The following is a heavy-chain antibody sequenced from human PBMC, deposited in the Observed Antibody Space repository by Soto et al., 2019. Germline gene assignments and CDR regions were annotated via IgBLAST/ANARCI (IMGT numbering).Heavy chain of an antibody. V-gene: IGHV1-69*13. CDR1: VGTFSSYA. CDR3: ARDHSYGYYFDY. D-gene: IGHD5-18*01. J-gene: IGHJ4*02. Sequence: GASVKVSCKASVGTFSSYAISWVRQAPGQGLEWMGGIIPIFGTANYAQKFQGRVTITADESTSTAYMELSSLRSEDTAVYYCARDHSYGYYFDYWGQGTLVTVSS. CDR2: IIPIFGTA.